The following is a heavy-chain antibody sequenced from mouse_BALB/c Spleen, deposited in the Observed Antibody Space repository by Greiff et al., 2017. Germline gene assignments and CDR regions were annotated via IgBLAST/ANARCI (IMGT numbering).Heavy chain of an antibody. CDR1: GYTFTSYW. Sequence: QVQLQQSGAELAKPGASVKMSCKASGYTFTSYWMHWVKQRPGQGLEWIGYINPSTGYTEYNQKFKDKATLTADKSSSTAYMQLSSLTSEDSAVYYCERRGYGNWEYAMDYWGQGTSVTVSS. CDR3: ERRGYGNWEYAMDY. J-gene: IGHJ4*01. D-gene: IGHD2-1*01. CDR2: INPSTGYT. V-gene: IGHV1-7*01.